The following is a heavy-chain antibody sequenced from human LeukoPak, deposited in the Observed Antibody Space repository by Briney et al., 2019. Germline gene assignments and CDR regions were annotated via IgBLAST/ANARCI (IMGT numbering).Heavy chain of an antibody. CDR2: ISPNSGGT. D-gene: IGHD4-17*01. Sequence: ASVKVSCKTSGYTFTAYYIHWVRQAPGQGLEWMGWISPNSGGTNYAQKFQGRVTMTRDTSITTAYMELSRLTSDDTAMYYCARGITTMTPWGQGTLVTVSS. V-gene: IGHV1-2*02. CDR1: GYTFTAYY. J-gene: IGHJ5*02. CDR3: ARGITTMTP.